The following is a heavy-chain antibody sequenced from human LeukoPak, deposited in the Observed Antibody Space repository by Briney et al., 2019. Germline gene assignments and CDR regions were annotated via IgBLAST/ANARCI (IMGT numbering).Heavy chain of an antibody. CDR1: GFTFSSHG. CDR2: IRYDGSNK. V-gene: IGHV3-30*02. J-gene: IGHJ4*02. D-gene: IGHD3-22*01. Sequence: GGSLRLSCAASGFTFSSHGMHWVRQTPAKGLEWVAFIRYDGSNKYYADSVKGRFIISRDNSKNTLFLQMNSLRPEDTAVYYCAKDSSVYYYDSRNLDYWGQGTLVTVSS. CDR3: AKDSSVYYYDSRNLDY.